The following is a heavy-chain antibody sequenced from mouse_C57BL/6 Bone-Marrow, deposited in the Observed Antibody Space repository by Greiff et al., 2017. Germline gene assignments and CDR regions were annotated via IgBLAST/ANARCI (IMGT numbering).Heavy chain of an antibody. Sequence: QVQLQQPGAELVRPGSSVKLSCKASGYTFTSYWMDWVQQRPGQGLEWIGNIYPSDSETHYNQKFTDKATLAVDKSSSTAYMQLRSLTSEDSAVYYCAREDPYYYGSMCAMDYWGQGTSVTVSS. CDR3: AREDPYYYGSMCAMDY. D-gene: IGHD1-1*01. CDR2: IYPSDSET. CDR1: GYTFTSYW. V-gene: IGHV1-61*01. J-gene: IGHJ4*01.